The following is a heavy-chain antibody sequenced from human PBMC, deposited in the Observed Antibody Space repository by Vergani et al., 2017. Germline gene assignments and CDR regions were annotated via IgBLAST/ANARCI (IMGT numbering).Heavy chain of an antibody. Sequence: EVQMVESGGGLVKPGGSLRLSCVASGFTFSHYSMNWVRQAPGKGLEWVSSISSSSSYIYYADSVKGRFTISRDNAKNSLYLQMNSLRAEDTAVYYCARVSNGVLLWAYGMDVWGQGTLVTVSS. CDR2: ISSSSSYI. V-gene: IGHV3-21*01. CDR3: ARVSNGVLLWAYGMDV. CDR1: GFTFSHYS. D-gene: IGHD3-10*01. J-gene: IGHJ6*02.